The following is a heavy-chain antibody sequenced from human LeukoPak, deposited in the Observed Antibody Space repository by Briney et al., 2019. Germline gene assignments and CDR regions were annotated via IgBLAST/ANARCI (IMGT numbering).Heavy chain of an antibody. V-gene: IGHV3-7*01. J-gene: IGHJ4*02. CDR1: GFTFSSYW. D-gene: IGHD3-22*01. Sequence: PGGSLRLSCAGSGFTFSSYWMNWVRQAPGKGLEWVAIIKQDGNEALYVDPVKGRFTISRDNVENSLYLQMNSLRVEDTAVYYCMGGHGWLPENWGQGTLVTVSS. CDR3: MGGHGWLPEN. CDR2: IKQDGNEA.